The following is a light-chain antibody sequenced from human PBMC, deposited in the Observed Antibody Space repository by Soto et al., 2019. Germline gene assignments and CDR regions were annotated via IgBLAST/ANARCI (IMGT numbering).Light chain of an antibody. J-gene: IGLJ1*01. Sequence: QDVRTQTAAVSGSRGQSVTIACTGTISDVGGYNYVSWYQQHPGKAPKLMIYEVSNRPSGVSNRFSGSKSGNTASLTISGLQAQDEADYYCSSYTSSSTYVFGTGTKV. CDR2: EVS. CDR1: ISDVGGYNY. V-gene: IGLV2-14*01. CDR3: SSYTSSSTYV.